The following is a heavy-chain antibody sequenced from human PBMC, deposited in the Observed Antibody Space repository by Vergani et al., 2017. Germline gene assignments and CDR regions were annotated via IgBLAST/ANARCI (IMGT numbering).Heavy chain of an antibody. D-gene: IGHD3-22*01. J-gene: IGHJ4*02. CDR1: GGPISSYY. V-gene: IGHV4-59*01. Sequence: QVQLQESGPGLVKPSETLSLTCTVPGGPISSYYWSWIRQPPGKGLEWIGYIYYSGSTNYNPSLKSRVTISVDTSKNQFSLKLSSVTAADTAVYYCARGYDTQDYWGQGTLVTVSS. CDR2: IYYSGST. CDR3: ARGYDTQDY.